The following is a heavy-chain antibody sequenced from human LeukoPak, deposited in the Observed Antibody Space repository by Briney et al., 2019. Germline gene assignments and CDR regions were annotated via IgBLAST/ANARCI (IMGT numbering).Heavy chain of an antibody. CDR2: IYYSGST. V-gene: IGHV4-59*11. D-gene: IGHD3-22*01. Sequence: SETLSLTCTVSGGSISSHHWSWIRQPPGKGLEWIGYIYYSGSTNYNPSLKSRVTISVDTSKNQFSLKLSSVTAADTAVYYCARVDYYDSSGLVAFDIWGQGTMVTVSS. J-gene: IGHJ3*02. CDR3: ARVDYYDSSGLVAFDI. CDR1: GGSISSHH.